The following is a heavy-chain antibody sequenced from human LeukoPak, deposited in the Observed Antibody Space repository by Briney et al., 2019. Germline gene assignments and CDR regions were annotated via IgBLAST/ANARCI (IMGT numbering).Heavy chain of an antibody. V-gene: IGHV3-7*01. CDR3: ARESGIAARGDYYYGMDV. CDR2: IKQDGSEK. CDR1: GFTFSSYW. D-gene: IGHD6-6*01. Sequence: PGGSLRLSCAASGFTFSSYWMSWVRQAPGKGLEWVANIKQDGSEKYYVDSVKGRFTISRDNAKNSLYLQMNSLRAEDTAVYYCARESGIAARGDYYYGMDVWGQGTTVTVSS. J-gene: IGHJ6*02.